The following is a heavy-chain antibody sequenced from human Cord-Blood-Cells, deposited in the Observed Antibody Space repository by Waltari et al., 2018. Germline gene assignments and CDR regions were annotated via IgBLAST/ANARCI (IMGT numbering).Heavy chain of an antibody. CDR1: GFTFSSHG. Sequence: QVQLVESGGGVVQPGRSLRLSCAASGFTFSSHGMHWVRQAPGKGLEWVAVIWYDGSNKYYADSVKGRFTISRDNSKNTLYLQMNSLRAEDTAVYYCARAPLTIFGVVIDYWGQGTLVTVSS. J-gene: IGHJ4*02. V-gene: IGHV3-33*01. CDR2: IWYDGSNK. D-gene: IGHD3-3*01. CDR3: ARAPLTIFGVVIDY.